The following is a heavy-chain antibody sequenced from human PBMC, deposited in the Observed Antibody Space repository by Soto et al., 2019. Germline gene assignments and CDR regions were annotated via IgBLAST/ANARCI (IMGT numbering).Heavy chain of an antibody. Sequence: EVQLLESGGGLVQPGGSLRLSCADSGFTFSSYAMNWVRQAPGKGLEWVSVISGSGGSTYYADAVTGRFTISRDNSKNTLYLQMNRLRAADTAVYYCAKRTYGSEFDYWGQGTLVTVSS. CDR2: ISGSGGST. V-gene: IGHV3-23*01. CDR3: AKRTYGSEFDY. D-gene: IGHD3-10*01. CDR1: GFTFSSYA. J-gene: IGHJ4*02.